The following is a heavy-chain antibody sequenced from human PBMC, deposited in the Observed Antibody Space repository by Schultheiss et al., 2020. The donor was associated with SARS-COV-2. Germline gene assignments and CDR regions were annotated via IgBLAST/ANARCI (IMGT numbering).Heavy chain of an antibody. CDR3: ARGRTYCIGGICHPLDY. CDR2: IYSGGST. V-gene: IGHV3-66*02. D-gene: IGHD2-8*02. Sequence: GGSLRLSCAASGFTVSSNYMSWVRQAPGKGLEWVSVIYSGGSTYYADSVKGRFTISRDNSKNTLYLQMNSLRAEDTAVYYCARGRTYCIGGICHPLDYWGQGILVTVSS. CDR1: GFTVSSNY. J-gene: IGHJ4*02.